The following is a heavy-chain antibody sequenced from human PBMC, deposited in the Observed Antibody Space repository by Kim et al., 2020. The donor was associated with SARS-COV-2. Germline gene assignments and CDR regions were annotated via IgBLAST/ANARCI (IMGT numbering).Heavy chain of an antibody. D-gene: IGHD5-12*01. CDR3: ARDGNVDIVATILGGYYGMDV. CDR2: IWYDGSNK. V-gene: IGHV3-33*01. J-gene: IGHJ6*02. CDR1: GFTFSSYG. Sequence: GGSLRLSCAASGFTFSSYGMHWVRQAPGKGLEWVAVIWYDGSNKYYADSVKGRFTISRDNSKNTLYLQMNSLRAEDTAVYYCARDGNVDIVATILGGYYGMDVWGQGTTVTVSS.